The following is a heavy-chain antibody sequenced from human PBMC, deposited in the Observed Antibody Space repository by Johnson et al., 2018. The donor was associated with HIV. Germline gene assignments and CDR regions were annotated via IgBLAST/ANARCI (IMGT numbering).Heavy chain of an antibody. CDR1: GFTFSSYA. V-gene: IGHV3-30*04. CDR3: ARDSGVNYGWDAFDI. J-gene: IGHJ3*02. CDR2: ISYDGSNK. Sequence: QVQLVESGGGVVQPGRSLRLSCAASGFTFSSYAMHWVRQAPGKGLEWVAVISYDGSNKYYADSVKGRFTISRDNSKNTLYLQMNILRAEDTAVYYCARDSGVNYGWDAFDIWGQGTMVTVSS. D-gene: IGHD4-17*01.